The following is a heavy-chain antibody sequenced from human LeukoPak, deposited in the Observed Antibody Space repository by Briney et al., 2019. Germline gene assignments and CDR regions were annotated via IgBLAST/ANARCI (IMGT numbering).Heavy chain of an antibody. V-gene: IGHV1-69*01. Sequence: SVTVSCTASGGTFSSYVINWVRQAPGQGLEWMGGILPIFGTAIYAQHFQGRLTITADESTNSAYMELNRLRSDDTAVYYCARAEDQGRYFDWLPGFDPWGQGTLVTVSS. D-gene: IGHD3-9*01. J-gene: IGHJ5*02. CDR3: ARAEDQGRYFDWLPGFDP. CDR1: GGTFSSYV. CDR2: ILPIFGTA.